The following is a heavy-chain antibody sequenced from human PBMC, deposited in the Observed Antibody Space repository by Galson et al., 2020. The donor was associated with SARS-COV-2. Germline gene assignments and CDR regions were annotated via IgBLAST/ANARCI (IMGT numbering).Heavy chain of an antibody. CDR2: IYHSGST. CDR3: ARASLRTNDAFDF. CDR1: GGSISSGGYY. D-gene: IGHD1-1*01. Sequence: SETLSLTCAVSGGSISSGGYYWSWNRQPPGQGLEWIGYIYHSGSTYYNPSLKSRVTISVDRSKNQFSLKLSSVTAADTAVYYCARASLRTNDAFDFWGQGTMVIVSS. V-gene: IGHV4-30-2*01. J-gene: IGHJ3*01.